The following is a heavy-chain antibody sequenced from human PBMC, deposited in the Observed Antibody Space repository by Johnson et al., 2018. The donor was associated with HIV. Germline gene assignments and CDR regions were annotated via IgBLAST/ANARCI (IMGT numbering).Heavy chain of an antibody. V-gene: IGHV3-15*01. Sequence: VQLVESGGGLVQPGRSLRLSCAASGFTFSNAWMSWVRQAPGKGLEWVARITSKTDGGSTDYAAPGTGTFTISRDDSKQTLHLQMTSRKTEDTAVYYCTTARVSYDSSGYNAFDIWGQGTMVTVSS. CDR1: GFTFSNAW. D-gene: IGHD3-22*01. CDR2: ITSKTDGGST. J-gene: IGHJ3*02. CDR3: TTARVSYDSSGYNAFDI.